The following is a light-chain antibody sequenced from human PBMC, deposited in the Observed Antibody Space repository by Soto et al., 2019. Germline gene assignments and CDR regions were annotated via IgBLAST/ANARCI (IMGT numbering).Light chain of an antibody. J-gene: IGKJ3*01. V-gene: IGKV1-27*01. CDR2: AAS. CDR3: QKYNGAPPVT. CDR1: QGISNF. Sequence: DIQMTQSPSSLSASVGDRVTITCRASQGISNFLAWYQQKPGKVPKLLIYAASTLESGVPSRFSGRGSGTDFTLTISSLKPEDVATYYCQKYNGAPPVTFGPGTKVDI.